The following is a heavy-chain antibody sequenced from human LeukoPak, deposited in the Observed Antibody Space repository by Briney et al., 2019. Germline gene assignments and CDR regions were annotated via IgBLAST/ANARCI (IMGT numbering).Heavy chain of an antibody. CDR2: IYSGGST. CDR3: AREYYFYHMDG. V-gene: IGHV3-66*01. J-gene: IGHJ6*03. Sequence: GGSLRLSCAPSEFSVGSNYMTWVRQAPEKGLEWVSLIYSGGSTYYADSVKGRFTISRENPKNTLYLQMNSLRAEDTAVYYCAREYYFYHMDGWGEGTRVTVSS. CDR1: EFSVGSNY.